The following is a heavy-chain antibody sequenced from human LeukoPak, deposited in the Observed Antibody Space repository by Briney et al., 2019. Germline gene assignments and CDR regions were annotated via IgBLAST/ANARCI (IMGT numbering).Heavy chain of an antibody. V-gene: IGHV3-7*01. J-gene: IGHJ4*02. Sequence: GGSLRLSCADSGVTFSSYWMSWVHQAPGKGLEWVANIKQDGSEKYYVDSVKGRFTISRDNAKNSLYLQMNSLRAEDTAVYYCVRAIGGYASYWGQGTLVTVSS. CDR1: GVTFSSYW. CDR3: VRAIGGYASY. CDR2: IKQDGSEK. D-gene: IGHD5-12*01.